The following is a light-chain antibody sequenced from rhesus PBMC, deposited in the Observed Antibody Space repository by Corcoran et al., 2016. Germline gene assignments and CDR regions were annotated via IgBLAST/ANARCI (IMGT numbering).Light chain of an antibody. CDR1: ENVNNY. Sequence: DIQMTQSPSSLSASVGDRVTITSRASENVNNYLNWSKQKTGKAPKLLIYKAPTLQSVVPSRFSGSGSGTDYTFTISSLQPEDVATYYCQHGYGTPFTFGPGTKLDIK. V-gene: IGKV1-74*01. CDR2: KAP. CDR3: QHGYGTPFT. J-gene: IGKJ3*01.